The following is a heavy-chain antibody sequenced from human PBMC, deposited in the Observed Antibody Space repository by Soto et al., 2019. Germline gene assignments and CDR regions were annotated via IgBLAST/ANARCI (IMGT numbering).Heavy chain of an antibody. Sequence: SETLSLTCAVYGGSVSGYYWSWIRKPPGKGLEWIGEINHSGSTNYNPSLKSRVTISVDTSKNQFSLKLSSVTAADTAVYYCSRGARGMDGGYYGMDVWGQGTTVTVSS. V-gene: IGHV4-34*01. D-gene: IGHD6-13*01. J-gene: IGHJ6*02. CDR3: SRGARGMDGGYYGMDV. CDR1: GGSVSGYY. CDR2: INHSGST.